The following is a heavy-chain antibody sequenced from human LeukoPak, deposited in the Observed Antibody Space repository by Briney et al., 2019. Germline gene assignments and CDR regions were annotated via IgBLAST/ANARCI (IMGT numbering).Heavy chain of an antibody. D-gene: IGHD3-16*02. Sequence: SVKVSCKASGGTFSSCAISWVRQAPGQGLEWMGGIIPIFGTANYAQKFQGRVTITADESTSTAYMELSSLRSEDTAVYYCATGLGELSPDLPSHHDYWGQGTLVTVSS. J-gene: IGHJ4*02. CDR3: ATGLGELSPDLPSHHDY. CDR2: IIPIFGTA. CDR1: GGTFSSCA. V-gene: IGHV1-69*13.